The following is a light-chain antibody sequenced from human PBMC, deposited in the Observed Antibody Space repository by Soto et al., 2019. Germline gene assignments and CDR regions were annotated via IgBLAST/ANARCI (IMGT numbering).Light chain of an antibody. J-gene: IGLJ2*01. V-gene: IGLV2-14*01. CDR3: SSYTRSSPYVV. CDR1: SSDVGGYNY. CDR2: DVS. Sequence: QSALTQPASVSGSPGQSITISCTGTSSDVGGYNYVSWYQQHPGKAPKLMIYDVSNRPSGVSNRFSGSKSVNTASLIISGLQAEDEADYYCSSYTRSSPYVVFGGGSALTVL.